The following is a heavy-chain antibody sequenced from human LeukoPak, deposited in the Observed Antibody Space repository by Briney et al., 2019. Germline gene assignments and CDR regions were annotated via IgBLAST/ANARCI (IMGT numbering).Heavy chain of an antibody. CDR2: INPNSGGT. CDR1: GYTFTGYY. V-gene: IGHV1-2*02. CDR3: ARDSIVVVPAAMPVFNWFDP. D-gene: IGHD2-2*01. J-gene: IGHJ5*02. Sequence: ASVKVSCEASGYTFTGYYMHWVRQAPGQGLEWMGWINPNSGGTNYAQKLQGRVTMTTDTSTSTAYMELRSLRSDDTAVYYCARDSIVVVPAAMPVFNWFDPWGQGTLVTVSS.